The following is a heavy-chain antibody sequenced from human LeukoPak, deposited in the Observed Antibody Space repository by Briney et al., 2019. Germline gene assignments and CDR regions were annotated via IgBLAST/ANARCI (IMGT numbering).Heavy chain of an antibody. CDR3: ARVSSYYYDSSGYYYPRPGYFDY. Sequence: SETLSLTCTVSGGSISSYYWSWIRQPPGKGLEWIGYIYYSGSTNYNPSLKSRVTISVDTSKNQFSLKLSSVTAADTAVYYCARVSSYYYDSSGYYYPRPGYFDYWGQGTLVTVSS. CDR2: IYYSGST. D-gene: IGHD3-22*01. CDR1: GGSISSYY. V-gene: IGHV4-59*12. J-gene: IGHJ4*02.